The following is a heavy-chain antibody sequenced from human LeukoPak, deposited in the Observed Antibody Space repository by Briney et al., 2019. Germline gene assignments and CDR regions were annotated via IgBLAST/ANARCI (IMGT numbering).Heavy chain of an antibody. J-gene: IGHJ4*02. D-gene: IGHD6-19*01. V-gene: IGHV1-18*01. CDR3: ARDPSNSSGRSEYLDS. Sequence: GASVRVSCKASGYTFTHHYISWVRQAPGQGLEWMGWISCYNGDTNYAENFRGRFTMSTDTSTTTAYMELRSLGSNDTAVYYCARDPSNSSGRSEYLDSWGQGTLVTVSS. CDR1: GYTFTHHY. CDR2: ISCYNGDT.